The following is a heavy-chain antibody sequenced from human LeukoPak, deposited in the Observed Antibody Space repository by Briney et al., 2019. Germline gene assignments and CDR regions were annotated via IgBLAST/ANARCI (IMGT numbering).Heavy chain of an antibody. CDR3: ARAGSSEYYGMDV. Sequence: PGGSLRLSCAASGFTFSSYDMHWVRQATGKGLEWVSAIGTAGDTYYPGSVKGRFTISRENAKNSLYLQMNSLGAGDTAVYYCARAGSSEYYGMDVWGQGTTVTVSS. CDR1: GFTFSSYD. D-gene: IGHD6-19*01. J-gene: IGHJ6*02. V-gene: IGHV3-13*01. CDR2: IGTAGDT.